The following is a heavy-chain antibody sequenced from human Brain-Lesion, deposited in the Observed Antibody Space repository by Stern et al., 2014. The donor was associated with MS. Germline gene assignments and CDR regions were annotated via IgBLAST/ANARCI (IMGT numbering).Heavy chain of an antibody. J-gene: IGHJ3*01. D-gene: IGHD6-19*01. CDR1: GFTFSDYG. V-gene: IGHV3-30*03. CDR3: ARAVAVGRDAFDF. Sequence: VQLEESGGGVVQPGRSLRLSCAASGFTFSDYGMHWVRQAPGKGLEWVAVVSSDGTNKYYEDSVKGRFTISRDNSYNTLFLHMISLRAEDAAVYYCARAVAVGRDAFDFWGQGTRVIVSS. CDR2: VSSDGTNK.